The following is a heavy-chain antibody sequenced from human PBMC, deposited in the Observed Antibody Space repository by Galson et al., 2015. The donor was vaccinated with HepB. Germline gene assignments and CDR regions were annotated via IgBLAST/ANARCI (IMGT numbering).Heavy chain of an antibody. J-gene: IGHJ4*02. D-gene: IGHD1-26*01. CDR2: ISSNGGST. CDR1: GFTFSSYA. CDR3: VKDLYGGSYPSRRVVGSRYFDY. V-gene: IGHV3-64D*06. Sequence: SLRLSCAASGFTFSSYAMHWVRQAPGKGLEYVSAISSNGGSTYYADSVKGRFTISRDNSKNTLYLQMSSLRAEDTAVYYCVKDLYGGSYPSRRVVGSRYFDYWGQGTLVTVSS.